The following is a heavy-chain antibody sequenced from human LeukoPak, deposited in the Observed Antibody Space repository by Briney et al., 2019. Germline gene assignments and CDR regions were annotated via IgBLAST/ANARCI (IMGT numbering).Heavy chain of an antibody. CDR1: GGSISSSNW. D-gene: IGHD2-2*03. CDR2: IYHSGST. CDR3: ARDPGGYCSSTSCRGDAFDI. V-gene: IGHV4-4*02. Sequence: PSETLSLTCAVSGGSISSSNWWSWVRQPPGKGLEWIGEIYHSGSTNYNPSLKSRVTISVDKSKNQFSLKLSPVTAADTAVYYCARDPGGYCSSTSCRGDAFDIWGQGTMVTVSS. J-gene: IGHJ3*02.